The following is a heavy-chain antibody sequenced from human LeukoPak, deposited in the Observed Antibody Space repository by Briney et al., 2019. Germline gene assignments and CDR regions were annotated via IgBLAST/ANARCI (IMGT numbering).Heavy chain of an antibody. D-gene: IGHD2-15*01. CDR3: ARGRIRWPKPLSFDY. CDR2: INHSGST. J-gene: IGHJ4*02. Sequence: PSETLSLTCAVYGGSFSGYYWSWIRQPPGKGLEWIGEINHSGSTNYNPSLKSRATISVDTSKNQFSLKLSSVTAADTAVYYCARGRIRWPKPLSFDYWGQGTLVTVSS. V-gene: IGHV4-34*01. CDR1: GGSFSGYY.